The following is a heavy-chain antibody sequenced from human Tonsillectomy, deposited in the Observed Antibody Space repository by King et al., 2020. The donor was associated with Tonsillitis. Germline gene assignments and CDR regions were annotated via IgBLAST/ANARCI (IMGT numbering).Heavy chain of an antibody. CDR3: ASAVGSQIQH. CDR1: CGSISSSNW. Sequence: VQLQESGPGLVKPSGTLSLTCAFSCGSISSSNWWRWFRQPPRKGLEWGGENYYSGSANYNPSLKGRVPISVEKSKNQFSLKRSSVTAADTAGYYCASAVGSQIQHWGQGTLVTVSS. V-gene: IGHV4-4*02. D-gene: IGHD2-15*01. CDR2: NYYSGSA. J-gene: IGHJ1*01.